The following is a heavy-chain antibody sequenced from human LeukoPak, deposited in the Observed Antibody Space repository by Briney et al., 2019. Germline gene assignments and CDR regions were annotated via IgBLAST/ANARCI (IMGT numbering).Heavy chain of an antibody. CDR1: GFSFSSYW. D-gene: IGHD3-10*01. Sequence: GGSLRLSCAASGFSFSSYWMHWVRQAPGKGLVWVARINSDGRSTRYVDSVEGRFTISSDNAKNTLYVQMNSLRVEDTAVYFCVRGSDYYDVWGQGTMVTVSS. V-gene: IGHV3-74*01. J-gene: IGHJ3*01. CDR3: VRGSDYYDV. CDR2: INSDGRST.